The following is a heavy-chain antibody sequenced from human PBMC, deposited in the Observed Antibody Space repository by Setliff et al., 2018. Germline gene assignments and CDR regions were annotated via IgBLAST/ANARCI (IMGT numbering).Heavy chain of an antibody. Sequence: ASVKVSCKASGYTFGGYYLHWVRQAPGQGLEWMGWINPKTGGTNYAQKFQGRVTMTRDASINTAFMHLSSLKSDDMAVYYCARGPYDYIWGSYRSPYFDHWGQGALVTVSS. CDR3: ARGPYDYIWGSYRSPYFDH. V-gene: IGHV1-2*02. CDR2: INPKTGGT. J-gene: IGHJ4*02. D-gene: IGHD3-16*02. CDR1: GYTFGGYY.